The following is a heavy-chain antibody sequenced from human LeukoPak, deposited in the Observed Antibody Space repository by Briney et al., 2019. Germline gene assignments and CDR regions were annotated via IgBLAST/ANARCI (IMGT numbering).Heavy chain of an antibody. CDR2: ISGSGGST. Sequence: PGGSLRLSCAASGFTFSSYAMSWVRQAPGKGLEWVSAISGSGGSTYYADSVKGRFTISRDNSKNTLYLQMNSLRAEDTAVYYCAKDLWSSIAARLHNWFDPWGQGTLVTVSS. D-gene: IGHD6-6*01. CDR3: AKDLWSSIAARLHNWFDP. J-gene: IGHJ5*02. CDR1: GFTFSSYA. V-gene: IGHV3-23*01.